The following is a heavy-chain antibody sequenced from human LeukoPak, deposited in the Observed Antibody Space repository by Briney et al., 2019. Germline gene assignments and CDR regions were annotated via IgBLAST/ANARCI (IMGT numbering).Heavy chain of an antibody. CDR2: IHYSGST. V-gene: IGHV4-39*01. Sequence: PSETLSLTCTVSGGSISSYYWGWMRQAPGKGPEWIGSIHYSGSTSYKSSLKSRVTLSVDTSKNQFSLKLRSVTAADTAVYYCARPAPEYCSVTSCWGTWGQGTLVTVAS. D-gene: IGHD2-2*01. CDR1: GGSISSYY. J-gene: IGHJ5*02. CDR3: ARPAPEYCSVTSCWGT.